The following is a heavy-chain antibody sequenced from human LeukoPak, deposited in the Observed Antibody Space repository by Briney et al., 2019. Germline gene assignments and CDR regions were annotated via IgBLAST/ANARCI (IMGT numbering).Heavy chain of an antibody. D-gene: IGHD3-3*01. CDR1: GYTFTSYY. J-gene: IGHJ5*02. Sequence: GASVKVSCKASGYTFTSYYMHWVRQAPRQGLEWMGIINPSGGSTSYAQKFQGRVTMTRDTSTSTVYMELSSLRSEDTAVYYCAGVQRTYYDFWSGYSTGFDPWGQGTLVTVSS. CDR3: AGVQRTYYDFWSGYSTGFDP. CDR2: INPSGGST. V-gene: IGHV1-46*01.